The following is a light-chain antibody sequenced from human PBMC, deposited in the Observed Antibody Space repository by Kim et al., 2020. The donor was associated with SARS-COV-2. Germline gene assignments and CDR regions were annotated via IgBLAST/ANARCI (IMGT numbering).Light chain of an antibody. J-gene: IGKJ1*01. CDR2: ASS. V-gene: IGKV1-27*01. Sequence: AAVGDRGTITCRASQGISNYLAWYQQKPGKVPKLLIYASSALQSGVPSRFSGSGSETDFTLTISSLQPEDVATYYCQKYNGAPWTFGQGTKVEIK. CDR1: QGISNY. CDR3: QKYNGAPWT.